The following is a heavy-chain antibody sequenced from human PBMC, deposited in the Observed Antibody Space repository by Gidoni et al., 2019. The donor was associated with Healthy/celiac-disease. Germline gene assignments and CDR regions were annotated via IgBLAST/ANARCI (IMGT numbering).Heavy chain of an antibody. Sequence: EVQLVESGGGLVQPGGSLGLSCAASGFPVIRNYMSWVRQAPGKGLEWVSVIYSGGSTYYADSVKGRFTISRDNSKNTLYLQMNSLRAEDTAVYYCARDFYDSSGFYWYFDLWGRGTLVTVSS. J-gene: IGHJ2*01. CDR1: GFPVIRNY. D-gene: IGHD3-22*01. V-gene: IGHV3-66*01. CDR3: ARDFYDSSGFYWYFDL. CDR2: IYSGGST.